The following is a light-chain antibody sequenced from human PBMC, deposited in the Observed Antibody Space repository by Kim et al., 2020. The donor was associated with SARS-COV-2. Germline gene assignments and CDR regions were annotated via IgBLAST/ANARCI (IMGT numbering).Light chain of an antibody. J-gene: IGKJ5*01. CDR1: QTINSVF. Sequence: EIVLTQSPGTLSLSPGERVTLSCRASQTINSVFLGWYQQKPGQAPRLLIYGASGRATGIPDRFSGRGSGTDFSLTISRQEAEDFAVYYCQQYSSSSITFGQGTRLEIK. V-gene: IGKV3-20*01. CDR3: QQYSSSSIT. CDR2: GAS.